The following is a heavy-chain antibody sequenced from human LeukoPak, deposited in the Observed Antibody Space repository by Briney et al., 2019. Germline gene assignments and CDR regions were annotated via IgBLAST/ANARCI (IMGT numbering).Heavy chain of an antibody. CDR2: VSYDGSSK. D-gene: IGHD6-13*01. CDR3: ARFNEQQMYFQH. CDR1: GFTFTNYG. J-gene: IGHJ1*01. Sequence: GSLRLSCAASGFTFTNYGMHWVRQAPGKGLEWVTIVSYDGSSKYYADSVKGRFTISRDNSKNTLYLQMNSLRAEDTAVYYCARFNEQQMYFQHWGQGTLVTVSS. V-gene: IGHV3-30*03.